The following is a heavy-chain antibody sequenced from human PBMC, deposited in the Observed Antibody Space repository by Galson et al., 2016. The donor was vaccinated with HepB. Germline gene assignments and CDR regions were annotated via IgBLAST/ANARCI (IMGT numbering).Heavy chain of an antibody. D-gene: IGHD3-3*01. CDR1: GYSFRSYW. CDR3: ALEVGRRFDY. J-gene: IGHJ4*02. V-gene: IGHV5-10-1*01. CDR2: IDGGDSQT. Sequence: QSGAEVKKPGESLRISCTTSGYSFRSYWITWVRQVPGKGLEWMGRIDGGDSQTTYGPSFQGHVTISVDESISTAFLQWTTLTASDTAIYYCALEVGRRFDYWGQGTPVTVSS.